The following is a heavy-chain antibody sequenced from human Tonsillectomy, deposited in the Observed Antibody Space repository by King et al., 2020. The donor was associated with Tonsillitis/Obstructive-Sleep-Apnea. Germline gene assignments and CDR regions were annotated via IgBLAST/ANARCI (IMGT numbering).Heavy chain of an antibody. J-gene: IGHJ4*02. CDR1: GYTFTRYY. D-gene: IGHD1-14*01. Sequence: QLVQSGAEVKTPGASVKVSCKASGYTFTRYYIHWVRQARGQGLEWMGIINPSDGFTTYAQKFQGRVTMTTDTSASTVYLQLSSLRSEDTAVYYCARDVVVGRYIASGGRGPLVTVPS. V-gene: IGHV1-46*01. CDR2: INPSDGFT. CDR3: ARDVVVGRYIAS.